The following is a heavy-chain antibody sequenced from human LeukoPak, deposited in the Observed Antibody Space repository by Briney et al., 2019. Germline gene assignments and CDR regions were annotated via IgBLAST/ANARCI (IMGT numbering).Heavy chain of an antibody. D-gene: IGHD6-13*01. CDR2: IYYTGRT. CDR3: ARWYSSSPKWLDP. J-gene: IGHJ5*02. Sequence: SETLSLTCTVSGGSISGYYWSWIRQPPGKGLEWIGYIYYTGRTNYNPSLKSRVTISVDTSKNQFSLSLRSVTAADTAMYYCARWYSSSPKWLDPWGQGTLVTVSS. CDR1: GGSISGYY. V-gene: IGHV4-59*01.